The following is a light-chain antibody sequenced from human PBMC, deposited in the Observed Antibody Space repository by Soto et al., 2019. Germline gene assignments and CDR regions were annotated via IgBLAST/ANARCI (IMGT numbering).Light chain of an antibody. CDR3: QQIYSAPLT. CDR2: AAS. CDR1: QSITTY. J-gene: IGKJ4*01. V-gene: IGKV1-39*01. Sequence: DIQMTQSPCSLSASVGDRVTITCRASQSITTYLNWYRQKPGKAPKLLIYAASSLQSGVPSRFSGSGSETEFTLSISSLQPEDFATYFCQQIYSAPLTFGGGTKVDIK.